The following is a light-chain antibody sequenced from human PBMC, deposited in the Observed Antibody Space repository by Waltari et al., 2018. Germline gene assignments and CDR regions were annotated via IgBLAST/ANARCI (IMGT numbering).Light chain of an antibody. CDR2: GAS. CDR1: QCVSSF. Sequence: EVVMTQSPATLSLSPGERATLSCRASQCVSSFLAWYQQKPGQAPRLLIYGASTRATGIPARFSGSGSGTEFTLTISSLQSEDFAVYYCQQYNDWPPLTFGGGTKVEIK. CDR3: QQYNDWPPLT. V-gene: IGKV3-15*01. J-gene: IGKJ4*01.